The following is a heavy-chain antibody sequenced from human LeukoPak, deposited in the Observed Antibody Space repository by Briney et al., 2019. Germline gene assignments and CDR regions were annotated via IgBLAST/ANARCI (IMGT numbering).Heavy chain of an antibody. CDR3: ARANSGSYYIWFDP. CDR1: GGSISSYY. CDR2: IYYSGST. Sequence: SETLSLTCTVSGGSISSYYWSWIRQPPGKGLEWIGYIYYSGSTNYNPSLKSRVTISVDTSKNQFSLKLSSVTAADTAVYYCARANSGSYYIWFDPWGQGTLVTVSS. D-gene: IGHD1-26*01. J-gene: IGHJ5*02. V-gene: IGHV4-59*01.